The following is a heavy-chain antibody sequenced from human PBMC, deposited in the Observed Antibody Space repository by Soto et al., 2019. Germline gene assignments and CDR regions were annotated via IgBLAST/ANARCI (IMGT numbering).Heavy chain of an antibody. Sequence: ASVKVSCKASGYTSSMYGISCVLQAPLQWLDWMGWISAYTGNTNYAQKFQGRVTMTTDTSTSTAYMELRSLRSDDTAVYYCAFYGSGSPALGYWGQGTLVTVSS. CDR3: AFYGSGSPALGY. J-gene: IGHJ4*02. V-gene: IGHV1-18*01. CDR1: GYTSSMYG. CDR2: ISAYTGNT. D-gene: IGHD3-10*01.